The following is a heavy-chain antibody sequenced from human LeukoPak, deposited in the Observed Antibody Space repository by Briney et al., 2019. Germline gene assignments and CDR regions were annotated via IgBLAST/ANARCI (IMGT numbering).Heavy chain of an antibody. Sequence: GGSLRLSCAASGFTFSTSNMNWVRQAPGKGLQWVSYISGSGSTTHYADSVKGRFTISRDNAKNSLYLQMNSLRAEDTAVYYCARVFGERHAFDIWGQGTMVTVSS. V-gene: IGHV3-48*04. J-gene: IGHJ3*02. CDR1: GFTFSTSN. D-gene: IGHD1-1*01. CDR3: ARVFGERHAFDI. CDR2: ISGSGSTT.